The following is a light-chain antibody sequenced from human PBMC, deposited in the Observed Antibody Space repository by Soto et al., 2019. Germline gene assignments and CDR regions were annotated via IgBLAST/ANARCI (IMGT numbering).Light chain of an antibody. J-gene: IGKJ1*01. CDR2: GVS. CDR3: QHYGYPQWT. Sequence: EIVLTQSPGTLSLSPGERATLSCRASQTGSNSYLAWYQQKSGQAPRLLIYGVSTRATGNPDRFSGSGSGTEFALTISRREPEDVAVYICQHYGYPQWTFGPGTKVEIK. V-gene: IGKV3-20*01. CDR1: QTGSNSY.